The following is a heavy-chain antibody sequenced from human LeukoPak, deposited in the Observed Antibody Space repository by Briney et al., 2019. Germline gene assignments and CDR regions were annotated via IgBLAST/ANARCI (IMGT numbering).Heavy chain of an antibody. J-gene: IGHJ4*02. CDR3: AKDLGLYTSIRYLDY. CDR2: ISGSGTCT. Sequence: GGSLRLSCAASGFTFSSFAMSWVRQAPGKGLEWVSAISGSGTCTHYADSVKGRFTISRDNSRNTLYLQMDSLRADDTAVYYCAKDLGLYTSIRYLDYWGQGTLVTVSS. D-gene: IGHD6-13*01. V-gene: IGHV3-23*01. CDR1: GFTFSSFA.